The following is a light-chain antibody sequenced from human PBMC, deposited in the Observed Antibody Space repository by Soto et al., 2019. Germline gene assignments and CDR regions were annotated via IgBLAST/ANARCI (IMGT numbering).Light chain of an antibody. CDR2: AAS. CDR1: QSVTSNK. CDR3: QQYGSPPPYT. Sequence: ENVLTQSPVTLSLSPGERATLSCRASQSVTSNKVAWFQQKPGQAPRLLIRAASSRATGIPDRFSGSGFATDFTLTISRLEPEDFAVYYCQQYGSPPPYTFGQGTKLEIK. J-gene: IGKJ2*01. V-gene: IGKV3-20*01.